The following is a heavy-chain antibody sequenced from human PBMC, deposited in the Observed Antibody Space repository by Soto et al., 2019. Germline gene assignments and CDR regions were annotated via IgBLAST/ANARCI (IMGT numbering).Heavy chain of an antibody. Sequence: PSETLSLTCTVSGDSISSYYWIWIRQPPGKGLEWIGYIYYSGSTNYNPSLKSRVTISVDTSKNQFSLKLSSVTAADTAVYYCATLNYYDSSVRRDNGFDPWGQGTLVTVSS. CDR1: GDSISSYY. V-gene: IGHV4-59*01. J-gene: IGHJ5*02. CDR2: IYYSGST. D-gene: IGHD3-22*01. CDR3: ATLNYYDSSVRRDNGFDP.